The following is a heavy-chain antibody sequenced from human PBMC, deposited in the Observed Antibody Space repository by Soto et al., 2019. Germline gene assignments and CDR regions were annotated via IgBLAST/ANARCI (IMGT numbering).Heavy chain of an antibody. D-gene: IGHD3-10*01. CDR3: ARGGAYYYKAVFDY. CDR1: GFTFSSYA. J-gene: IGHJ4*02. V-gene: IGHV3-30-3*01. Sequence: QVQLVESGGGVVQPGRSLRLSCAASGFTFSSYAMHWVRQAPGKGLEWVAVISYDGSNKYYADSVKGRFTISRDNSKNTLYLQMNSLRDEDTAVYYCARGGAYYYKAVFDYWGQGTLVTVSS. CDR2: ISYDGSNK.